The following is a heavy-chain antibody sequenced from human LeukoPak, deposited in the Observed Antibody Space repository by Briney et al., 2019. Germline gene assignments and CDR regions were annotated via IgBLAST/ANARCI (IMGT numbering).Heavy chain of an antibody. CDR1: GFTFSSYG. D-gene: IGHD3-10*01. Sequence: PGGSLRLSCAASGFTFSSYGMHWVRQAPGKGLEWVAFIRYDGSNKYYADSVKGRFTISRDNSKNTLYLQMNSLRAEDTAVYYCANDSLADLWFGGARGVRFDYWGQGTLVTVSS. J-gene: IGHJ4*02. CDR2: IRYDGSNK. V-gene: IGHV3-30*02. CDR3: ANDSLADLWFGGARGVRFDY.